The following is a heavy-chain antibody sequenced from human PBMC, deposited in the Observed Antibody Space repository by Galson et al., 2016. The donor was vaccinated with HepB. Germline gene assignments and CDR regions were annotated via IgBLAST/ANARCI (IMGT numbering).Heavy chain of an antibody. CDR1: GGSIGSSYW. Sequence: ETLSLTCDVSGGSIGSSYWWSWVRQPPGKGLEWIGEIYHSGSTNYNPSLQSRVTISVDKSKNQFSLNLGSVTAADTAVYYCARRTVVPTAGNWFDPWGQGTLVTVSS. CDR2: IYHSGST. CDR3: ARRTVVPTAGNWFDP. V-gene: IGHV4/OR15-8*01. D-gene: IGHD2-2*01. J-gene: IGHJ5*02.